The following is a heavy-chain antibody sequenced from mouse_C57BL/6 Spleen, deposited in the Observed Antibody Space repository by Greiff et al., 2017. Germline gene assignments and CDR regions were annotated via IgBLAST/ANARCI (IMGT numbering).Heavy chain of an antibody. CDR1: GFTFTDYY. CDR2: IRNKANGYTT. J-gene: IGHJ1*03. D-gene: IGHD4-1*01. Sequence: EVMLVESGGGLVQPGGSLSLSCAASGFTFTDYYMSWVRQPPGKALEWLGFIRNKANGYTTEYSASVKGRFTISRDNSQSILYLQMNALRAEDSATYYCARYPLKLGLWYFDVWGTGTTVTVSS. V-gene: IGHV7-3*01. CDR3: ARYPLKLGLWYFDV.